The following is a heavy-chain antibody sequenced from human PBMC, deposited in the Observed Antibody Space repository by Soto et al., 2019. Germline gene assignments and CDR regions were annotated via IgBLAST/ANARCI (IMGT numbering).Heavy chain of an antibody. CDR3: ARLRYSVYYYGSGKGWYFDL. V-gene: IGHV4-39*01. J-gene: IGHJ2*01. D-gene: IGHD3-10*01. CDR2: IYYSGST. Sequence: QLQLQESGPGLVKPSETLSLTCTVSGGSISSSSYYWGWIRQPPGKGLEWIGSIYYSGSTYYNPSLKSRVTISVDTSKNQFSLKLSSVTAADTAVYYCARLRYSVYYYGSGKGWYFDLWGRGTLVTVSS. CDR1: GGSISSSSYY.